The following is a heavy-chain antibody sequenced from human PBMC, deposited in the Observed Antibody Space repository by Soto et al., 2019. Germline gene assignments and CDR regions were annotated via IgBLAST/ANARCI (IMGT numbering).Heavy chain of an antibody. D-gene: IGHD2-15*01. CDR3: ARDSHVVLTPPTQPNWFDP. V-gene: IGHV4-30-4*01. CDR2: IYYSGST. Sequence: NPSETLSLTCTVSGGSISIGDYYWSWIRQPPGKGLEWIGYIYYSGSTYYNPSLKSRVTISVDTSKNQFSLKLSSVTAADTAVYYCARDSHVVLTPPTQPNWFDPWGQGALVTVSS. J-gene: IGHJ5*02. CDR1: GGSISIGDYY.